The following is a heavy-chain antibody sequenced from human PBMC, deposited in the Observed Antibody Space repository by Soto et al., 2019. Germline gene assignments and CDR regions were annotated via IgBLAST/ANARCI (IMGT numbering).Heavy chain of an antibody. D-gene: IGHD2-2*03. Sequence: EVQLVESGGGLVQPGGSLRLSCAASGFTLSSYWMTWVRQAPGKGLEWVANIKQDGSEKYYVDSVKGRCTISRDNAKNTLYLQMTSLRAEDTAVYYRARNTLDIPYSHYYMDVWGKGTTVTVSS. CDR2: IKQDGSEK. J-gene: IGHJ6*03. CDR1: GFTLSSYW. V-gene: IGHV3-7*01. CDR3: ARNTLDIPYSHYYMDV.